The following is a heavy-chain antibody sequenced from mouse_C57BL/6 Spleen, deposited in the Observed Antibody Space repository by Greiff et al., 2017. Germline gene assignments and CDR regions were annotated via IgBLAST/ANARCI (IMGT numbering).Heavy chain of an antibody. Sequence: DVKLQESGPGLVKPSQSLSLTCSVPGYSITSGYYWNWIRQFPGNKLEWMSYISYDGSNKYNPSLKNRISITRDTSKNQFFLKLTSVTTADTPTYFCAREWMDYWGQGTSVTVSS. V-gene: IGHV3-6*01. CDR1: GYSITSGYY. J-gene: IGHJ4*01. CDR2: ISYDGSN. CDR3: AREWMDY.